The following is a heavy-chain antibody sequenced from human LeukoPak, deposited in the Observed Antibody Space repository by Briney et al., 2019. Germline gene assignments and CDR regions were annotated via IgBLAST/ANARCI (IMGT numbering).Heavy chain of an antibody. J-gene: IGHJ6*03. CDR1: GYTFTSYY. V-gene: IGHV1-46*01. CDR2: INPSGGST. CDR3: ARALNDIVVVPAASDYMDV. Sequence: ASVKVSCKASGYTFTSYYMHWVRQAPGQGLEWMGIINPSGGSTSYAQKFQGRVTMTRDMSTSTVYMELSSLRSEDTAVYYCARALNDIVVVPAASDYMDVWGKGTTVNVSS. D-gene: IGHD2-2*01.